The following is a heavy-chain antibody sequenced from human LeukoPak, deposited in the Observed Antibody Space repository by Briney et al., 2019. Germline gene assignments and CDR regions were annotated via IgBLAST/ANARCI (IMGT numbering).Heavy chain of an antibody. Sequence: GGSLRLSCAASGFTVSSNYMSWVRQAPGKGLEWVSVIYSGGTTYNADSVKGRFAISRDTSKNTLYLQMNSLRAEDTAVYYCARDITSSYGGYLDYWGQGALVTVSS. CDR3: ARDITSSYGGYLDY. D-gene: IGHD2-2*01. CDR2: IYSGGTT. V-gene: IGHV3-53*01. J-gene: IGHJ4*02. CDR1: GFTVSSNY.